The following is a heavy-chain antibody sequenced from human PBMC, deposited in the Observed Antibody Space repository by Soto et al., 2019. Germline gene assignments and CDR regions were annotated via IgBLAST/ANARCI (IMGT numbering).Heavy chain of an antibody. V-gene: IGHV3-11*05. CDR2: LSTSSSYT. J-gene: IGHJ1*01. D-gene: IGHD3-10*01. CDR1: GFSFSDYY. Sequence: QVQLVESGGGVVKPGGSLRLSCVASGFSFSDYYLHWIRQAPGKGLEWVSYLSTSSSYTNYADSVKGRFTISRDNARNSLYLQMSSPRSDDTAVYYCARDRDSMIRGVYQHWGQGTLVIVS. CDR3: ARDRDSMIRGVYQH.